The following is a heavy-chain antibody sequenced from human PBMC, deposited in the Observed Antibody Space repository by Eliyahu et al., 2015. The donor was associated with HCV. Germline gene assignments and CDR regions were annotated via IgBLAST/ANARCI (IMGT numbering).Heavy chain of an antibody. J-gene: IGHJ4*02. CDR1: GGSFSGYY. CDR3: ARGDGPAAGYEIDY. CDR2: INHSGST. Sequence: QVQLQQWGAGLLKPSETLSLTCAVYGGSFSGYYWSWIRQPPGKGLEWIGEINHSGSTNYNPSLKSRVTISVDTSKNQFSLKLSSVTAADTAVYYCARGDGPAAGYEIDYWGQGTLVTVSS. V-gene: IGHV4-34*01. D-gene: IGHD1-1*01.